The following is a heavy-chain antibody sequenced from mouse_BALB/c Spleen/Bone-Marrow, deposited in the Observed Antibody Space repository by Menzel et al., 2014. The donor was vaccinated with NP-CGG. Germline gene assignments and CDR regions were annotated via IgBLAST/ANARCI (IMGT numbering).Heavy chain of an antibody. V-gene: IGHV14-3*02. Sequence: LVESGAELVKPGASVKLSCTASGFNIKDTYMHWVKQRPEQGLEWIGRIDPANGNTKYDPKFQGKATITADTSSNTAYLQLSSLTSEDTAVYYCASYYYGSSGFAYWGQGTLVTVSA. CDR3: ASYYYGSSGFAY. CDR2: IDPANGNT. J-gene: IGHJ3*01. D-gene: IGHD1-1*01. CDR1: GFNIKDTY.